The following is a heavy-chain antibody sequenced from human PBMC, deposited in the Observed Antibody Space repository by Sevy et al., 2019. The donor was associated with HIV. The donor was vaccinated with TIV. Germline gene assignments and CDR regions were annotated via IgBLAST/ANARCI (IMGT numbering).Heavy chain of an antibody. D-gene: IGHD6-6*01. CDR2: IKQAGSGK. Sequence: GGSLRLSCAASGFTFSANWMNWVRQAPGKGLEWVANIKQAGSGKSYVDSVKGRFTISRDNTKKSLFLQMNSLRVEDTAVYYCATDMFSSSSADAFDIWGQGTMVTVSS. CDR3: ATDMFSSSSADAFDI. V-gene: IGHV3-7*01. J-gene: IGHJ3*02. CDR1: GFTFSANW.